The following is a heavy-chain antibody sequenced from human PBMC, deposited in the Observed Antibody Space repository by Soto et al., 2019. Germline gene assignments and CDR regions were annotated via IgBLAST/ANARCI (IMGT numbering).Heavy chain of an antibody. J-gene: IGHJ4*02. Sequence: GSVRLSCAACGVTFTSYGMHWVRQAPGKGLEWVAVISYDGSNKYYAEPVKGRFTISRDNSKNTLYLQMNSLRAEDTAVYYCAKGGGEDWGQGTLVTVSS. CDR2: ISYDGSNK. V-gene: IGHV3-30*18. CDR3: AKGGGED. D-gene: IGHD3-16*01. CDR1: GVTFTSYG.